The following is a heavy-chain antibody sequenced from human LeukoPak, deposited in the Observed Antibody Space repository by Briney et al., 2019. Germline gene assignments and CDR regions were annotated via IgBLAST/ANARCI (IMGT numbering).Heavy chain of an antibody. J-gene: IGHJ4*02. Sequence: SETLSLTCTVSGGSITSSAYYWGWIRQPPGKGLEWIGSMHYGGNIYYNPSLTSRVTISVDKSTNHFSLKLTSLTAADTAVYYCARAPEPTTNGFDYWGQGILVTVSS. CDR1: GGSITSSAYY. V-gene: IGHV4-39*07. CDR2: MHYGGNI. D-gene: IGHD1-14*01. CDR3: ARAPEPTTNGFDY.